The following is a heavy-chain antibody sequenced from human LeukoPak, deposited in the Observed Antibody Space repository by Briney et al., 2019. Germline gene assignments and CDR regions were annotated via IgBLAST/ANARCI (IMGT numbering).Heavy chain of an antibody. Sequence: SETLSLTCAVYGGSFSGYYWSWIRQPPGKGLEWIGKINHSGSTNYNPSLKSRVTISVDTSKNQFSLKLSSVTAADTAVYYCARGRGSGSYYPNWFDPWGQGTLVTVSS. J-gene: IGHJ5*02. CDR1: GGSFSGYY. CDR2: INHSGST. D-gene: IGHD1-26*01. V-gene: IGHV4-34*01. CDR3: ARGRGSGSYYPNWFDP.